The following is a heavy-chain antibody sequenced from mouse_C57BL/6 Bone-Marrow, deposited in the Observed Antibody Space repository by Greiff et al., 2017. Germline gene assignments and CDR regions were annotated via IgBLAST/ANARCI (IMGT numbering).Heavy chain of an antibody. CDR2: ILPGSGST. J-gene: IGHJ2*01. V-gene: IGHV1-9*01. Sequence: VQLQQSGAELMKPGASVKLSCKATGYTFPGYWIEWVKQRPGHGLEWIGEILPGSGSTNYNEKFKGKATFTADTSSNTAYMQLSSLTTEDSAIYYCARASGTTVVAKGFFDYWGQGTTLTVSS. CDR1: GYTFPGYW. D-gene: IGHD1-1*01. CDR3: ARASGTTVVAKGFFDY.